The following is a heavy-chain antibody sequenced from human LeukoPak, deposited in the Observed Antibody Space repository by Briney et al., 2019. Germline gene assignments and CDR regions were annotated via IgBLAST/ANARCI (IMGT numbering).Heavy chain of an antibody. CDR3: ARHSSPHTGSSSWYDF. CDR2: IYYSGNT. J-gene: IGHJ5*01. D-gene: IGHD2-15*01. Sequence: SETLSLTCTVSGGSISSSTYHWGWIRQPPGKGLEWIGSIYYSGNTYYNPSLKSRVTISVDTSKNQFSVKLSSVTAADTAVYYCARHSSPHTGSSSWYDFWGQGTLVTVSS. V-gene: IGHV4-39*01. CDR1: GGSISSSTYH.